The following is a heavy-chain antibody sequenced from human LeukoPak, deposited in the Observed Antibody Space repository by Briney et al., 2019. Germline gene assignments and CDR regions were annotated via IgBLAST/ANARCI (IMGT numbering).Heavy chain of an antibody. CDR2: INPKSGGT. Sequence: ASVKVSCKASGYTFTGYYMNWVRQAPGQGLEWMGWINPKSGGTNYAQKFQGRVTMTRDTSISTAYMELRRLRSDDTALYYCARTYYDFWSGNYEGIWYFDLWGRGTLVTVSS. V-gene: IGHV1-2*02. CDR3: ARTYYDFWSGNYEGIWYFDL. J-gene: IGHJ2*01. D-gene: IGHD3-3*01. CDR1: GYTFTGYY.